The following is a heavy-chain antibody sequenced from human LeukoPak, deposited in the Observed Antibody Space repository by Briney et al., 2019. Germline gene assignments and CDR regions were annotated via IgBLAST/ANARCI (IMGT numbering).Heavy chain of an antibody. Sequence: TGGSLRLSCAASGFTFSSYAMSWVRQAPGQGLEWMGRIIPILGIANYAQKFQGRVTITADKSTSTAYMELSSLRSEDTAVYYCARGGVVVAANYFDYWGQGTLVTVSS. CDR2: IIPILGIA. V-gene: IGHV1-69*04. J-gene: IGHJ4*02. CDR3: ARGGVVVAANYFDY. CDR1: GFTFSSYA. D-gene: IGHD2-15*01.